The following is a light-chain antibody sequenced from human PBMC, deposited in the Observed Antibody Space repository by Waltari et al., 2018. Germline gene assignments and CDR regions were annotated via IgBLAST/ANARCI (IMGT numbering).Light chain of an antibody. CDR2: EVT. CDR1: SSDVGGYNY. Sequence: QSALTQPPSASGSPGQSVPISSPGTSSDVGGYNYVSWYKQYPGRSPKLMIYEVTKRPSGVPDRFSGSKSGNTASLTVSGLQADDEADYYCSSYAGSNNYWVFGGGTTLTVL. V-gene: IGLV2-8*01. CDR3: SSYAGSNNYWV. J-gene: IGLJ3*02.